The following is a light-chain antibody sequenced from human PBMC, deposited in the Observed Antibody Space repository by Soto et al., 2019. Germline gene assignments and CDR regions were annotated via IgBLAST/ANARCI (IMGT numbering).Light chain of an antibody. V-gene: IGLV1-44*01. CDR1: SSNIAPNT. Sequence: QSVLTQPPSASGTPGQRVTISCSGSSSNIAPNTVNWYQHLPGAAPQLLIFANDRRPSGGPDRFSGSRSGTSASLAISGLQSEDGADYYCAAWDDSRNRDVCVTGTKLTVL. CDR2: AND. CDR3: AAWDDSRNRDV. J-gene: IGLJ1*01.